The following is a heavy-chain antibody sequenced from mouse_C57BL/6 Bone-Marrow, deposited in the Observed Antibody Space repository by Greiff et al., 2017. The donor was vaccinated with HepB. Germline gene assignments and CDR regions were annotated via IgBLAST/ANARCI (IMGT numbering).Heavy chain of an antibody. CDR3: ARRSNGSSPYFDV. J-gene: IGHJ1*03. CDR1: GFTFSSYG. Sequence: EVKLVESGGDLVKPGGSLKLSCAASGFTFSSYGMSWVRQTPDKRLEWVATISSGGSYTYYPDSVKGRFTISRDNAKNTLYLQMSSLKSEDTAMYYCARRSNGSSPYFDVWGTGTTVTVSS. CDR2: ISSGGSYT. D-gene: IGHD1-1*01. V-gene: IGHV5-6*02.